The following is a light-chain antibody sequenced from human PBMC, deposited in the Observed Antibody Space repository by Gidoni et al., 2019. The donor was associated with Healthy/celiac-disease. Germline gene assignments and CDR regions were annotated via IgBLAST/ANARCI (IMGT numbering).Light chain of an antibody. J-gene: IGLJ2*01. Sequence: QSALTQPRSVSGSAGQSVTISCTGTSGDVGGYNYVSWYQQHPGQAPYLMIYDVSKRPAGVPVRFSGSKSGNTASLTISGLQAEDEADYYFCSFAGSYTLVFGGGTKLTVL. CDR3: CSFAGSYTLV. CDR2: DVS. V-gene: IGLV2-11*01. CDR1: SGDVGGYNY.